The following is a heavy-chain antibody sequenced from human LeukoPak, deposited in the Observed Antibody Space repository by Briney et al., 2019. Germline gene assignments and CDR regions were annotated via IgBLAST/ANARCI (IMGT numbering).Heavy chain of an antibody. D-gene: IGHD3-3*01. CDR2: INDDTP. J-gene: IGHJ5*02. CDR3: AKEHDLWHEEGNWFDT. V-gene: IGHV3-23*01. CDR1: GFTFNTYS. Sequence: GGSLRLSCTTSGFTFNTYSMSWVRQSPGKGLEWVSAINDDTPYYADSVKGRFTVSRDNSKDTLYLQLNSLRAEDTAIYYCAKEHDLWHEEGNWFDTWGQGVLVTVSS.